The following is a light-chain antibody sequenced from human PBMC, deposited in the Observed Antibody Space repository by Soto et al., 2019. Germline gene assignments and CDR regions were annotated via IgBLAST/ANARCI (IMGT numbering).Light chain of an antibody. J-gene: IGLJ2*01. CDR2: RND. CDR1: ASNIGRNT. V-gene: IGLV1-44*01. CDR3: AAWDDSLSVL. Sequence: QSVLTQPPSAFGTPGQRVTISCSGSASNIGRNTLNWYQQLPGTAPKLLIYRNDQRPSGVPDRFSGSKSGTSASLAISGLQSEDEADYYCAAWDDSLSVLFGGGTKLTVL.